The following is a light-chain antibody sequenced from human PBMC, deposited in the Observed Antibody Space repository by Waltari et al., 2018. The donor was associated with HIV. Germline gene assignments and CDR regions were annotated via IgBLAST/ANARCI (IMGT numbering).Light chain of an antibody. Sequence: QSVLTQPPSAAGTPGQRIIISLSGGRSNIEFNSVNWFQHLPGASPTLLLQKNNQRTSGVPDRFSASKSGTSASLAIRGLRSEDEADYYCGAWDDSLSAWVFGGGTKLSVL. CDR1: RSNIEFNS. V-gene: IGLV1-47*01. J-gene: IGLJ3*02. CDR2: KNN. CDR3: GAWDDSLSAWV.